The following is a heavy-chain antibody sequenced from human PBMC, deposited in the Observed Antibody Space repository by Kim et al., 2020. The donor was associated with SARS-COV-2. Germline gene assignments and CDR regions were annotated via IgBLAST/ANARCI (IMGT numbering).Heavy chain of an antibody. Sequence: GGSLRLSCAASGFTFSSYEMNWVRQAPGKGLEWVSYISSSGSTIYYADSMKGRFTISRDNAKNSLYLQMNSLRAEDTAVYYCARVPHWGTMIGGVDYWGQGTLVTVSS. CDR2: ISSSGSTI. D-gene: IGHD3-22*01. J-gene: IGHJ4*02. CDR1: GFTFSSYE. V-gene: IGHV3-48*03. CDR3: ARVPHWGTMIGGVDY.